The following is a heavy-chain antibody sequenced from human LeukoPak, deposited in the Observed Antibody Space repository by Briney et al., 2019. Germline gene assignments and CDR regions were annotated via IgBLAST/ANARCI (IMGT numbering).Heavy chain of an antibody. CDR2: INHSGST. J-gene: IGHJ4*02. CDR1: GGSFSGYY. D-gene: IGHD3-10*01. CDR3: ASWDYYATDY. Sequence: SETLSLTCAVYGGSFSGYYWSWIRQPPGKGLEWIAEINHSGSTNYNPSLKSRVTISVDTSKNQFSLKLSSVTAADTAVYYCASWDYYATDYWGQGTLVTVSS. V-gene: IGHV4-34*01.